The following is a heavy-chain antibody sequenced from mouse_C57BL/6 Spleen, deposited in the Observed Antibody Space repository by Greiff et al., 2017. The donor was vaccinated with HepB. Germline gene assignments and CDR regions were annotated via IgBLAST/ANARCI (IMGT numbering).Heavy chain of an antibody. J-gene: IGHJ4*01. CDR2: ISYSGST. Sequence: EVKVVESGPGMVKPSQSLSLTCTVTGYSITSGYDWHWIRHFPGNKLEWMGYISYSGSTNYNPSLKSRISITHDTSKNHFFLKLNSVTTEDTATYYCARGGLSYDGYSLPMDYWGQGTSVTVSS. CDR3: ARGGLSYDGYSLPMDY. CDR1: GYSITSGYD. D-gene: IGHD2-3*01. V-gene: IGHV3-1*01.